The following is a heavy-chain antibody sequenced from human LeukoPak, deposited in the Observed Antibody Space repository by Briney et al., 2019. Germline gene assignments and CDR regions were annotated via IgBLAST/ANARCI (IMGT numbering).Heavy chain of an antibody. Sequence: GGSLKLSCAASGFTFSSYEMNWVRQAPGKGLEWVSYISSSGSTIYYADSVKGRFTISRDNAKNSLYLQMNSLRAEDTAVYYCARLYSGSYPPGYWGQGTLVTVSS. D-gene: IGHD1-26*01. CDR2: ISSSGSTI. CDR1: GFTFSSYE. V-gene: IGHV3-48*03. J-gene: IGHJ4*02. CDR3: ARLYSGSYPPGY.